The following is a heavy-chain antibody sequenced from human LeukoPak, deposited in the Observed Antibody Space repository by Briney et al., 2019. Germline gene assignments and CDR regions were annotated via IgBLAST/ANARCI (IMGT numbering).Heavy chain of an antibody. CDR3: ARGGYHSWSGYETPLVWYFDL. D-gene: IGHD3-3*01. J-gene: IGHJ2*01. Sequence: TSETLSLTCAVYGGSFSGYYWSWIRQPPGEGLEWIGEINHSGSTNYNPSLKSRVTISVDTSKNQFSLKLSSVTAADTAVYYCARGGYHSWSGYETPLVWYFDLWGRGTLVTVSS. CDR2: INHSGST. V-gene: IGHV4-34*01. CDR1: GGSFSGYY.